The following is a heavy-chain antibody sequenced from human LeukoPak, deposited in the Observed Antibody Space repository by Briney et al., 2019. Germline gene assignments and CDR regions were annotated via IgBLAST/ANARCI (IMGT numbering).Heavy chain of an antibody. J-gene: IGHJ6*04. D-gene: IGHD3-10*02. CDR3: AELGITMIGGV. Sequence: GGSLRLSCAASGFTFSSCWMNWVRQAPGKGLEWVANIKQDGTEKYFVDSVKGRFTISRDNAKNSLYLQMNSLRAEDTAVYYCAELGITMIGGVWGKGTTVTISS. CDR2: IKQDGTEK. V-gene: IGHV3-7*01. CDR1: GFTFSSCW.